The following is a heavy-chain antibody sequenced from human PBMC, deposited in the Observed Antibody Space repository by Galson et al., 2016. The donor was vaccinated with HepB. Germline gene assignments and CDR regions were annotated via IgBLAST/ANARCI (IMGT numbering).Heavy chain of an antibody. V-gene: IGHV4-4*02. CDR1: GISITNNGSITNNYW. J-gene: IGHJ5*02. Sequence: SETLSLTCAVSGISITNNGSITNNYWWTWVRQSPGKGLEWIGEIYHSGTTYYNPSLRSRVTISVDRSKTQFSLKLTSMTAADTAVYYCARVVVAATNWFDSWGQGTLVTVSS. CDR2: IYHSGTT. D-gene: IGHD2-15*01. CDR3: ARVVVAATNWFDS.